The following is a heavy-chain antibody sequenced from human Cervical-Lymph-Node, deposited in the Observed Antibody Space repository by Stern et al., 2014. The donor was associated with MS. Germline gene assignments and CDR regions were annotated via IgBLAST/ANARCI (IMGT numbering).Heavy chain of an antibody. V-gene: IGHV4-61*02. D-gene: IGHD2/OR15-2a*01. CDR3: ARGGKSAGLYFAFDY. J-gene: IGHJ4*02. Sequence: QLQLQESGPGLVKPSQTLSLTCTVSGGSISSGSYYWNWIRQPAGGGLEWIGRIYASGSTTYDPSLKSRVTFSIDASKSPFSLQLGFVTAADPAIYYCARGGKSAGLYFAFDYWGQGILVTVSS. CDR2: IYASGST. CDR1: GGSISSGSYY.